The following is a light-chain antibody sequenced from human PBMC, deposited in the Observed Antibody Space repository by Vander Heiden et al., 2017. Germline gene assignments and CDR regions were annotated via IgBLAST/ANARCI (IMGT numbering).Light chain of an antibody. CDR1: QGISNY. V-gene: IGKV1-27*01. CDR3: QKYNRGPPGAT. CDR2: AAS. J-gene: IGKJ1*01. Sequence: DIQMTQFPSSLSASVGDRVTITCRASQGISNYLDWYQHKPGKAPKLLIYAASTLQSGIPSRFSGSGSGTDFTLTISSLRAEDVATYYCQKYNRGPPGATFGQGTKVEIK.